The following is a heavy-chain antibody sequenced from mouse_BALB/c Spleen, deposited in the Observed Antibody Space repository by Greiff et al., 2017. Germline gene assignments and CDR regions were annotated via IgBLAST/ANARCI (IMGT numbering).Heavy chain of an antibody. CDR1: GFTFSSYT. CDR3: ARLITTAFAY. Sequence: EVQLVESGGGLVQPGGSLKLSCAASGFTFSSYTMSWVRQTPEKRLEWVAYISNGGGSTYYPDTVKGRFTISRDNAKNTLYLQMSSLKSEDTAMYYCARLITTAFAYWGQGTLVTVSA. V-gene: IGHV5-12-2*01. CDR2: ISNGGGST. D-gene: IGHD1-2*01. J-gene: IGHJ3*01.